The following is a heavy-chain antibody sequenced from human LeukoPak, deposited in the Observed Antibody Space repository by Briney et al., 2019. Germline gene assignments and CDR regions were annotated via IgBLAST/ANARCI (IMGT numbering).Heavy chain of an antibody. CDR2: IIPIFGTA. CDR3: ARVATVAVSDY. CDR1: GGTFSSYA. D-gene: IGHD6-19*01. Sequence: GASVKVSCKASGGTFSSYAISWVRQAPGQGLEWMGGIIPIFGTANYAQKFQGRVTITADKSTSTAYMELSSLRSEDTAVYYCARVATVAVSDYWGQGTLVTVSS. V-gene: IGHV1-69*06. J-gene: IGHJ4*02.